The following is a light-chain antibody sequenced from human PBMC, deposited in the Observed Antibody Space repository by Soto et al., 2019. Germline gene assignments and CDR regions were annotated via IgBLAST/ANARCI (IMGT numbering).Light chain of an antibody. V-gene: IGKV3-20*01. CDR3: QQYVTSSPRT. Sequence: EIVLTQSPGTLSLSPGERATLSCRASHTISSSYLAWYQQKPGQATRLIMYGISRRATGIPDRFSGSGSGTDFTLTITRLEPEDFAVYYCQQYVTSSPRTFGQGTKVEIK. CDR1: HTISSSY. J-gene: IGKJ1*01. CDR2: GIS.